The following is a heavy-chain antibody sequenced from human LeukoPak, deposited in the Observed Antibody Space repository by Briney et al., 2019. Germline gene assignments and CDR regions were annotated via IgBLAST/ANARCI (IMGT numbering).Heavy chain of an antibody. CDR1: GFTFSDAW. J-gene: IGHJ3*02. V-gene: IGHV3-15*01. Sequence: GGSLRLSCAASGFTFSDAWMSWVRQAPGKGLEWIGRIKSKTDGGTTDYAAPVKGRFTISRDDSKNTLYLQMNSLKTEDTAVYYCTTDLLGLRAGDAFDIWGQGTMVTVSS. D-gene: IGHD5-12*01. CDR3: TTDLLGLRAGDAFDI. CDR2: IKSKTDGGTT.